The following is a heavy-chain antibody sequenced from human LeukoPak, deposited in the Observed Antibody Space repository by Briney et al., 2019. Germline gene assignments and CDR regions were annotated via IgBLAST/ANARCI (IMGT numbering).Heavy chain of an antibody. CDR3: AQDRVRINY. CDR1: GGSINSYY. D-gene: IGHD1-1*01. Sequence: PSETLSLTCTVSGGSINSYYWNWIRQPPGKGLEWIGHIYYSGSTNYNPSLKSRVTISVDTSKNQFSLKLSSVTAADTAVYYCAQDRVRINYWGQGTLVTVSS. CDR2: IYYSGST. V-gene: IGHV4-59*08. J-gene: IGHJ4*02.